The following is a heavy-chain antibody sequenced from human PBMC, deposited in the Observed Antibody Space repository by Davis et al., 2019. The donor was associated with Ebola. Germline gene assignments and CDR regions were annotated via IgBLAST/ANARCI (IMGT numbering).Heavy chain of an antibody. Sequence: ASVKVSCKASGYTFTSYYMHWVRQAPGQGLEWMGIINPSGGSTSYAQKFQGRVTMTRDTSTSTVYMELSSLRSEDTAVYYCASSGNIAPTGRYWGQGTLVTVSS. CDR1: GYTFTSYY. CDR2: INPSGGST. D-gene: IGHD3-10*01. V-gene: IGHV1-46*01. J-gene: IGHJ4*02. CDR3: ASSGNIAPTGRY.